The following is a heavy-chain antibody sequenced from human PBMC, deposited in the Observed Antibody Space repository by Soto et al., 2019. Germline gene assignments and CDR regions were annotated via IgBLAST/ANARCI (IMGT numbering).Heavy chain of an antibody. D-gene: IGHD3-22*01. V-gene: IGHV3-53*02. J-gene: IGHJ1*01. CDR3: ARELGYDDSGYYRFQYFQH. Sequence: EVQLVETGGGLIQPGGSLRLSCAASGFTVNSNYLSWVRQATGKGLEWVSDIYIGGSTYYADSVKGRFTISRDNSKNTLYHQMNRQRAEDTAVYYCARELGYDDSGYYRFQYFQHWGQGTLVTVSS. CDR1: GFTVNSNY. CDR2: IYIGGST.